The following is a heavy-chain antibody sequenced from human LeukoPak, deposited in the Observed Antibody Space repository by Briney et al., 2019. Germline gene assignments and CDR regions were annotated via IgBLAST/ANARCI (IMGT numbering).Heavy chain of an antibody. CDR3: AAGPVRGGYYYMDV. Sequence: ASVKVSCKASGFTFTSSAMQWVRQARGQRLEWIGWIVVGSGNTYYAQKFQERVTITRDMSTSTAYMELSSLRSEDTAVYYCAAGPVRGGYYYMDVWGKGTTVTVSS. CDR2: IVVGSGNT. D-gene: IGHD6-19*01. V-gene: IGHV1-58*02. CDR1: GFTFTSSA. J-gene: IGHJ6*03.